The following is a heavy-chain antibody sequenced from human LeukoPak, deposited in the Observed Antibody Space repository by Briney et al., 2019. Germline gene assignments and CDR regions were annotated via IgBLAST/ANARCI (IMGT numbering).Heavy chain of an antibody. Sequence: GGSLRLSCAVSGFTFSSYAMSWVRQASGKGLEWVSGISTSGGSTYYADSVKGRFTISRDNAKNSLYLQMNSLRAEDTAVYYCARDRSRGLLDAFDIWGQGTMVTVSS. CDR2: ISTSGGST. J-gene: IGHJ3*02. V-gene: IGHV3-23*01. CDR3: ARDRSRGLLDAFDI. CDR1: GFTFSSYA. D-gene: IGHD5-18*01.